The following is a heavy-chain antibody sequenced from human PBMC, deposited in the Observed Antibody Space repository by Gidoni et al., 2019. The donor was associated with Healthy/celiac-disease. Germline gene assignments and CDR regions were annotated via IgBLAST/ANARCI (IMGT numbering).Heavy chain of an antibody. J-gene: IGHJ4*02. CDR3: AKGRGSSGLGYYFDY. D-gene: IGHD6-19*01. CDR2: ISWNSGSI. V-gene: IGHV3-9*01. CDR1: GFTFDDYA. Sequence: EVQLVESGGGLVQPGRSLRLSCAASGFTFDDYAMHWVRQAPGKGLEWVSGISWNSGSIGYADSVKGRFTISRDNAKNSLYLQMNSLRAEDTALYYCAKGRGSSGLGYYFDYWGQGTLVTVSS.